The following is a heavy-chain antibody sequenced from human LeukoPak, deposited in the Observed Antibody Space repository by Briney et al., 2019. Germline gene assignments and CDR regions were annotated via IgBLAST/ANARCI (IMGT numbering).Heavy chain of an antibody. J-gene: IGHJ4*02. CDR1: GFTFSSYG. D-gene: IGHD2-2*02. CDR2: IRYDGTSK. Sequence: GGSLRLSCAAPGFTFSSYGMHWVRQAPGKGLEWVAFIRYDGTSKYYADSVKGRFAISRDNSKNTLYLQLNSLRAEDTAVYYCARGYCSSSCYNGLDYWGQGTLVTVSS. V-gene: IGHV3-30*02. CDR3: ARGYCSSSCYNGLDY.